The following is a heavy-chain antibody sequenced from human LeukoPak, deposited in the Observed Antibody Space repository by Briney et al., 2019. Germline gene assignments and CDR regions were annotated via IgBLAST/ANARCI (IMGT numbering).Heavy chain of an antibody. CDR2: INPNSGGT. V-gene: IGHV1-2*02. J-gene: IGHJ4*02. CDR3: ARDGKVRTVAGIVY. D-gene: IGHD6-19*01. Sequence: ASVKVSCKASGYTFTGYYTHWVRQAPGQGLEWMGWINPNSGGTNYAQKFQGRVTMTRDTSISTAYMELSRLRSDDTAVYYCARDGKVRTVAGIVYWGQGTLVTVSS. CDR1: GYTFTGYY.